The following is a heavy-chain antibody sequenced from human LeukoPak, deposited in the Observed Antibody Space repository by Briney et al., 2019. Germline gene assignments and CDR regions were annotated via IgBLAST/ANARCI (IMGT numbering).Heavy chain of an antibody. J-gene: IGHJ4*02. D-gene: IGHD6-13*01. V-gene: IGHV3-23*01. Sequence: GGSLRLSCAASGFTFSRYAMSWVGQAPGKGVEGVSGISGSGGRTYYADSVKGGLTISREKTKKTLYMQKNRLREEDTAVYKGAIDGCTSWYGVFVFWAQGPLVPVSS. CDR2: ISGSGGRT. CDR3: AIDGCTSWYGVFVF. CDR1: GFTFSRYA.